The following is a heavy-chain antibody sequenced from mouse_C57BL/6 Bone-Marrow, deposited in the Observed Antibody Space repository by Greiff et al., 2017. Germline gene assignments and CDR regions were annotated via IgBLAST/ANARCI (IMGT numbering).Heavy chain of an antibody. V-gene: IGHV5-17*01. Sequence: DVQLVESGGGLVKPGGSLKLSCAASGFTFSDYGMHWVRQAPEKGLEWVAYISSGSSTIYYADTVKGRFTISRDNAKNTLFLQMTSLRSEDTAMYYCADSSGTTWFAYWGQGTLVTVSA. CDR1: GFTFSDYG. D-gene: IGHD3-2*02. J-gene: IGHJ3*01. CDR2: ISSGSSTI. CDR3: ADSSGTTWFAY.